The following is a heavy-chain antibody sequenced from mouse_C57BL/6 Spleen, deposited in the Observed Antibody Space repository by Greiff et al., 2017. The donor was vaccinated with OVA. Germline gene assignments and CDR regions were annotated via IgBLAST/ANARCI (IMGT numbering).Heavy chain of an antibody. CDR2: ISGGGGNT. J-gene: IGHJ1*03. CDR1: GFTFSSYT. Sequence: EVQRVESGGGLVKPGGSLKLSCAASGFTFSSYTMSWVRQTPEKRLEWVATISGGGGNTYYPDSVKGRFTISRDNAKNTLYLQMSSLRSEDTALYYCARPAYDYDWYFDVWGTGTTVTVSS. D-gene: IGHD2-4*01. V-gene: IGHV5-9*01. CDR3: ARPAYDYDWYFDV.